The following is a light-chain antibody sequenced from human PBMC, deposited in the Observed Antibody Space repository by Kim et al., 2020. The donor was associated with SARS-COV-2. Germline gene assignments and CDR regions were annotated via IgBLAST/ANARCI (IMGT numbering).Light chain of an antibody. J-gene: IGLJ1*01. CDR2: DNT. V-gene: IGLV1-40*01. Sequence: QRVTISCTGSSSNIGAGYAVHWYQQLPGTAPKHLIHDNTNRPSGVPDRFSGSKSGTSASLAITGLQTEDEADYYCQSYDRSLSGYVFGTGTKVTVL. CDR3: QSYDRSLSGYV. CDR1: SSNIGAGYA.